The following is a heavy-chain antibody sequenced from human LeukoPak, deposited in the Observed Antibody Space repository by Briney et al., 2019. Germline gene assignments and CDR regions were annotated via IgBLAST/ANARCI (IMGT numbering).Heavy chain of an antibody. CDR1: GYTFTSYD. CDR2: MNPNSGNT. J-gene: IGHJ6*03. V-gene: IGHV1-8*01. Sequence: ASVKVSCKASGYTFTSYDINWVRQAPGQGPEWMGWMNPNSGNTGYAQKFQGRVTMTRNTSISTAYMELSSLRSEDTAVYYCARDNGGTAMAYYYYYYMDVWGKGTTVIISS. D-gene: IGHD5-18*01. CDR3: ARDNGGTAMAYYYYYYMDV.